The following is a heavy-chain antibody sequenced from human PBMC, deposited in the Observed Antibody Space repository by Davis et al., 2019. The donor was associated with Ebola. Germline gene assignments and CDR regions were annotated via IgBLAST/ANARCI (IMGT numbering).Heavy chain of an antibody. CDR1: GYTFTNYG. Sequence: ASVKVSCKASGYTFTNYGITWVRQAPGQGLEWMGWINPHNGNTNYAQNVQGRVIMTSDTATTTAYMEVGSLRSEDTAVYYCARGYDYYHGMDVWGKGTTVTVSS. CDR2: INPHNGNT. V-gene: IGHV1-18*04. J-gene: IGHJ6*04. CDR3: ARGYDYYHGMDV.